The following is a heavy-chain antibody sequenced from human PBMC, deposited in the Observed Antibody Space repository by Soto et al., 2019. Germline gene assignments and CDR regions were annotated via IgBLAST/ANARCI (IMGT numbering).Heavy chain of an antibody. CDR2: IVVGSGNT. CDR1: GFTFTSSA. Sequence: ASVKVSCKASGFTFTSSAVQWVRQARGQRLEWIGWIVVGSGNTNYAQKFQERVTITRDMSTSKAYMELSSLRSEDTAVYYCAADIAAAGTRDHYYYYYGMDVWGQGTTITVSS. D-gene: IGHD6-13*01. CDR3: AADIAAAGTRDHYYYYYGMDV. V-gene: IGHV1-58*01. J-gene: IGHJ6*02.